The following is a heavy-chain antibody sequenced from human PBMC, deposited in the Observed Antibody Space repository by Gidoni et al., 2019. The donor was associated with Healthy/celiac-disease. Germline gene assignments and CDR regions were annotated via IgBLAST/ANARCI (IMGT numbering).Heavy chain of an antibody. V-gene: IGHV4-34*01. Sequence: QVQLKQWGAGLLKPSETLSLTCAVYGGSFSGYYWSWIRQPPGKGLEWIGEINHSGSTIYHPSLKSRVTIPVDTSKNQFSLKLSSVTAADTAVYYCARVQAAATDYWGQGTLVTVSS. CDR3: ARVQAAATDY. J-gene: IGHJ4*02. D-gene: IGHD6-13*01. CDR2: INHSGST. CDR1: GGSFSGYY.